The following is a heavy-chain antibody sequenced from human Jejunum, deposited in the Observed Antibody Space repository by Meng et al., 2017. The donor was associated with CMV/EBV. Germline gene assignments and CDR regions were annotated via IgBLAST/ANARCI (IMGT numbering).Heavy chain of an antibody. J-gene: IGHJ5*01. V-gene: IGHV1-2*02. Sequence: SGYTFTDYYIPWVRQAPGQGLEWMGWINPKSGGTNSPQKFQGRVPLTRDRSIGSAYMELSRLTSDDTAMYYCARDLNESGTYSPFESWGQGTLVTVSS. CDR3: ARDLNESGTYSPFES. CDR1: GYTFTDYY. D-gene: IGHD1-26*01. CDR2: INPKSGGT.